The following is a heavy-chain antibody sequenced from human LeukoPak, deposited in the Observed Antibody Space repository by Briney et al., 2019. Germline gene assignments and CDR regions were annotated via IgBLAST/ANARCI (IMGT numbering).Heavy chain of an antibody. V-gene: IGHV4-59*01. J-gene: IGHJ4*02. D-gene: IGHD3-10*02. CDR1: GGSISPYY. CDR2: IYYSGNT. Sequence: SEALSLTCTVSGGSISPYYWSWIRQPPGKGLEWLGYIYYSGNTDYNPSLKSRVAISVDTSKNQFSLKLSSVTAADTAVYYCARSTGSTMFIDYWGQGTLVTVSS. CDR3: ARSTGSTMFIDY.